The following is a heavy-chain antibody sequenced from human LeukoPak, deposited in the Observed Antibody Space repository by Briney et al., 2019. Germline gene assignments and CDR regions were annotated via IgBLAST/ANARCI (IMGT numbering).Heavy chain of an antibody. CDR3: ARDLVTVTKGFDI. D-gene: IGHD4-17*01. CDR2: ISYIGST. J-gene: IGHJ3*02. V-gene: IGHV4-59*11. Sequence: SETLSLTCTVSDDSFSSHYWSWIRQPPGKGLEWIGYISYIGSTNYNPSLKSRVTISIDTSKNQFSLKLISVTAADTAVHYCARDLVTVTKGFDIWGQGTMVSVSS. CDR1: DDSFSSHY.